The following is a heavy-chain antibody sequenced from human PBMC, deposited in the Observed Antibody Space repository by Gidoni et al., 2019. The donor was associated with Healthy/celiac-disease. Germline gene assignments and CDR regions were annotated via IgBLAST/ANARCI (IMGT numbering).Heavy chain of an antibody. J-gene: IGHJ3*02. CDR3: ARDRRRYDPLGGAFDI. CDR2: ISDDGSNK. D-gene: IGHD3-16*01. CDR1: GFPFSSYA. V-gene: IGHV3-30*04. Sequence: QVQPVSSGGAVVQPGSSLSLSCAASGFPFSSYAMHWVRQAPGKGPEWVAVISDDGSNKYYADSVKGRFTSSRDNSKKTLYLQMNSLRAEDTAGYYCARDRRRYDPLGGAFDIWGQGTMVTVSS.